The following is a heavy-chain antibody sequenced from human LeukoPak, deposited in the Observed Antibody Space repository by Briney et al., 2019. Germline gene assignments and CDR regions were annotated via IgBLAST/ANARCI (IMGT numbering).Heavy chain of an antibody. CDR1: GFTFSSYG. D-gene: IGHD4-17*01. Sequence: GGSLRLSCAASGFTFSSYGMHWVRQAPGKGLEWVAVLSYDGSNKSYGGSVKGRFTISRDNSKNTLYLQMNSLRAEDTAVYYCAKDASPTVTTAYWYFDRWGRGTLVTVSS. CDR2: LSYDGSNK. CDR3: AKDASPTVTTAYWYFDR. J-gene: IGHJ2*01. V-gene: IGHV3-30*18.